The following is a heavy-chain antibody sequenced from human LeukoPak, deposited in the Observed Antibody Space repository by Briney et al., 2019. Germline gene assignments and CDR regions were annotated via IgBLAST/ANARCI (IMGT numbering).Heavy chain of an antibody. J-gene: IGHJ4*02. CDR2: ISGSAGST. CDR1: GFTFSSYA. Sequence: GGSLRLSCAASGFTFSSYAMSWVRQAPGKGLEWVSSISGSAGSTYYADSVKGRFTISRDNSKNTLYLQMSSLRVEDTAFYCCATHHYYDILTGYYNYWGQGTLVSVSS. CDR3: ATHHYYDILTGYYNY. V-gene: IGHV3-23*01. D-gene: IGHD3-9*01.